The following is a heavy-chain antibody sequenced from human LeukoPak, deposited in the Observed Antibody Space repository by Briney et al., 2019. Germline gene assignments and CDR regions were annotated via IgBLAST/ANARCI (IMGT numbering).Heavy chain of an antibody. CDR2: IRQDGGET. D-gene: IGHD1-26*01. V-gene: IGHV3-7*01. Sequence: GGSLRLSCVASGFTLGNYWVSWVRQVPGTGLEWVATIRQDGGETYYLDSVNGRFTISRDNAKNSLYLQLSSLRVEDTAVYYCARLKIGSYSYELWGQGTLVTVSS. CDR3: ARLKIGSYSYEL. J-gene: IGHJ4*02. CDR1: GFTLGNYW.